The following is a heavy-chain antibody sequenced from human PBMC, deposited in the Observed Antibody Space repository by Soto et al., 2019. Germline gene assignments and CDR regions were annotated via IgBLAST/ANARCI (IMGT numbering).Heavy chain of an antibody. CDR2: ISAYNGNT. J-gene: IGHJ6*03. D-gene: IGHD2-2*01. V-gene: IGHV1-18*01. CDR1: GYTFTSYG. CDR3: ARGSFHIVVVPAATKTSYYMDV. Sequence: ASVKVSCKASGYTFTSYGISWVRQAPGQGLEWMGWISAYNGNTNYAQKLQGRVTMTTDTSTSTAYMGLRSLRSDDTAVYYCARGSFHIVVVPAATKTSYYMDVWGKGTTVTVSS.